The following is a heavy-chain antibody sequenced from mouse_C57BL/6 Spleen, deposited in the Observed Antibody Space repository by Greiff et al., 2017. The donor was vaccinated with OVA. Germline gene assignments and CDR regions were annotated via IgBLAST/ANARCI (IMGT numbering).Heavy chain of an antibody. J-gene: IGHJ4*01. Sequence: QVQLQQSGAELVRPGASVKLSCKASGYTFTDYYINWVKQRPGQGLEWIARIYPGSGNTYYNEKFKGKATLTAEKSSSTAYMQLSSLTSEDSAVYFCARSRASAMDYWGQGTSVTVSS. CDR3: ARSRASAMDY. CDR1: GYTFTDYY. V-gene: IGHV1-76*01. CDR2: IYPGSGNT. D-gene: IGHD3-3*01.